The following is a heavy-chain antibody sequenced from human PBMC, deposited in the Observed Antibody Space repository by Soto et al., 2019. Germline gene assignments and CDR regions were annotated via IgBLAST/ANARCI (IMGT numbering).Heavy chain of an antibody. Sequence: GASVKVSCKASGYTFTSYYMHWVRRAPGQGLEWMGIINPSGGSTSYAQKFQGRVTMTRDTSTSTVYMELSSLRSEDTAVYYCASTFGVDYWFDPWGQGTLVTVSS. CDR1: GYTFTSYY. V-gene: IGHV1-46*01. D-gene: IGHD3-3*01. J-gene: IGHJ5*02. CDR3: ASTFGVDYWFDP. CDR2: INPSGGST.